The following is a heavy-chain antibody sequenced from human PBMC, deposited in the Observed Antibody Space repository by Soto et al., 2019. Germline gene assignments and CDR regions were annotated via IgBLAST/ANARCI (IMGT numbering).Heavy chain of an antibody. V-gene: IGHV4-39*07. CDR3: ARSPDSSGYYPRWYYYGMDV. J-gene: IGHJ6*02. CDR1: GGSISSSNYY. D-gene: IGHD3-22*01. Sequence: SETLSLTCTVSGGSISSSNYYWGWIRQPPGWIRQPPGKGLEWIGEIYHSGSTNYNPSLKSRVTISVDKSKNQFSLKLSSVTAADTAVYYCARSPDSSGYYPRWYYYGMDVWGQGTTVTVSS. CDR2: IYHSGST.